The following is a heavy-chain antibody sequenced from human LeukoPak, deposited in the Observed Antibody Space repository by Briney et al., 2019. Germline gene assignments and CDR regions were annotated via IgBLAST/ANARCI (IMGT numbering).Heavy chain of an antibody. CDR3: ARDVHGPEYSSSNYYYMDV. CDR1: GGSISSYY. CDR2: IYTSGST. V-gene: IGHV4-4*07. Sequence: SETLSLTCTVSGGSISSYYWSWIRQPAGKGLEWIGRIYTSGSTNYNPSLKSRVTMSVDTSKNQFSLKLSSVTAADTAVCYCARDVHGPEYSSSNYYYMDVWGKGTTVTVSS. D-gene: IGHD6-6*01. J-gene: IGHJ6*03.